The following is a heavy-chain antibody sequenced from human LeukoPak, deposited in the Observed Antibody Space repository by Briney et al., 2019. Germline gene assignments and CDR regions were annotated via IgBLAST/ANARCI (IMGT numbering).Heavy chain of an antibody. CDR2: ISGNGGST. Sequence: GGSLRLSCSASGFTFSNYAMHWVRQAPGKGLEYVSAISGNGGSTYYADSVKGRFTISRDNSKNTLYLQMSSLRVEDTAVYYCVSGYSYGQGYWGPGTLATVSS. D-gene: IGHD5-18*01. CDR1: GFTFSNYA. CDR3: VSGYSYGQGY. J-gene: IGHJ4*02. V-gene: IGHV3-64D*06.